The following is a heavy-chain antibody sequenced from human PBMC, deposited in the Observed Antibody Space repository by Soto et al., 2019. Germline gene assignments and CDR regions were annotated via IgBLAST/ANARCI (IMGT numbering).Heavy chain of an antibody. CDR1: GYSFTNYW. D-gene: IGHD3-10*01. J-gene: IGHJ6*02. CDR2: IYPGDSDT. Sequence: VASLKLSCKGSGYSFTNYWIAWVRQMPGKGLEWMGIIYPGDSDTRYSPSFQGHVTISADKSISTAYLQWRSLRASDTAMYYCARPRSGSYRLDYYGMDVWGQGTTVTVSS. CDR3: ARPRSGSYRLDYYGMDV. V-gene: IGHV5-51*01.